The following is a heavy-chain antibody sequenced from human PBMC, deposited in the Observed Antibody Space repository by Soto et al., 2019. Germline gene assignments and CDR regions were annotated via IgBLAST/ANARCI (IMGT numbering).Heavy chain of an antibody. J-gene: IGHJ5*02. V-gene: IGHV4-39*01. CDR2: IYYSGST. Sequence: SETLSLTCTVSGGSISSSSYYWGWIRQPPGKGLEWIGSIYYSGSTYYNPSLKSRVTISVDTSKNQFSLKLSSVTAADTAVYYCAGKGYCSSTSCWNWFDPWGQGTLVTAPQ. CDR3: AGKGYCSSTSCWNWFDP. D-gene: IGHD2-2*01. CDR1: GGSISSSSYY.